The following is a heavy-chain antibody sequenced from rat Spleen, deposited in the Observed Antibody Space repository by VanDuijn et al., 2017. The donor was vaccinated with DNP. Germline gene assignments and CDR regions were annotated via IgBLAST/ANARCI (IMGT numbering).Heavy chain of an antibody. V-gene: IGHV5-22*01. CDR3: VRWNSGHFDY. D-gene: IGHD4-3*01. Sequence: EVQLVESGGGLVQPGRSLKLSCAASGFTFSDYNMAWVRQAPAKGPEWVAYIGSPAYAPYYTDSVKGRFAISRDNAKSTLYLQMNSLRSEDMATYYCVRWNSGHFDYWGQGVMVTVSS. CDR2: IGSPAYAP. CDR1: GFTFSDYN. J-gene: IGHJ2*01.